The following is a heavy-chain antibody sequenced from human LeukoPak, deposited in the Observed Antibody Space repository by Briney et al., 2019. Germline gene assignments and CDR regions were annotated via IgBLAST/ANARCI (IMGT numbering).Heavy chain of an antibody. CDR3: ARSQDSSGYFPLDY. V-gene: IGHV4-34*01. J-gene: IGHJ4*02. D-gene: IGHD3-22*01. CDR1: GGSFSDYY. CDR2: INHSGST. Sequence: PSETLSLTCAVYGGSFSDYYWSWIRQPPGKGPEWMGEINHSGSTNYNPSLKSRVTMSVDTSKNQFSLKLSSVTAADTAVYYCARSQDSSGYFPLDYWGQGTLVTVSS.